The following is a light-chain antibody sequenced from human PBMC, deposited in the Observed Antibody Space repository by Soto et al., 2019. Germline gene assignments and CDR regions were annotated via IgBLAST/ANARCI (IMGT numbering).Light chain of an antibody. J-gene: IGKJ1*01. CDR1: QSISNY. Sequence: DIQMTQSPSSLSASVGDRVTITCRASQSISNYLNWYQQKPGKAPELLIYVTSSLQSGVPSRFSGSGSGTDFTLAINSLQPEDFATYYCQQTYTIPPTFGQGTKV. CDR3: QQTYTIPPT. V-gene: IGKV1-39*01. CDR2: VTS.